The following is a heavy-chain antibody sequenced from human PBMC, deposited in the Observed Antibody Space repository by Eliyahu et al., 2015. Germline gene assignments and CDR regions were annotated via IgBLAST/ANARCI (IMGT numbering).Heavy chain of an antibody. CDR3: VRGPTYGGWADYFDY. J-gene: IGHJ4*02. CDR1: GFPFSSPW. CDR2: IKQDGTEG. D-gene: IGHD4-17*01. Sequence: EMQLVESGGGLVQPGGSLRLSCAAXGFPFSSPWMXWVRQPPGQGLGWGANIKQDGTEGYNVDSVKGRFTISRDNSKNSLFLQMNTLRVEDTGXYFCVRGPTYGGWADYFDYWGQGIPVTVSS. V-gene: IGHV3-7*01.